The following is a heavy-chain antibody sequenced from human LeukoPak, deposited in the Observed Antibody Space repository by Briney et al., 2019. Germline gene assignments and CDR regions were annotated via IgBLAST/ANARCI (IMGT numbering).Heavy chain of an antibody. D-gene: IGHD2-21*02. Sequence: SETLSLTCTVSGGSLSSYYWSWIRQPAGKGLEWIGRIYTSGSTNYNPSLKSRVTMSVDTSKNQFSLKLSSVTAADTAVYYCAASAYCGGDCYLPFDYWGQGTLVTVSS. CDR3: AASAYCGGDCYLPFDY. J-gene: IGHJ4*02. CDR1: GGSLSSYY. CDR2: IYTSGST. V-gene: IGHV4-4*07.